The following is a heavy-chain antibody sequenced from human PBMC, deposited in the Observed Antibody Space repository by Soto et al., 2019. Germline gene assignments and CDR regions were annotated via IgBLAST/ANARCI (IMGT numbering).Heavy chain of an antibody. CDR1: GYTFTSYD. V-gene: IGHV1-8*01. CDR2: MNPNSGNT. CDR3: ASERGSGSYYTPWFDP. Sequence: QVQLVQSGAEVKKPGASVKVSCKASGYTFTSYDINWVRQATGQGLEWMGWMNPNSGNTGYAQKFQGRVTMTRNTAISNAYMELSSLRSEDTAVYYCASERGSGSYYTPWFDPWGQGTLVTVSS. D-gene: IGHD3-10*01. J-gene: IGHJ5*02.